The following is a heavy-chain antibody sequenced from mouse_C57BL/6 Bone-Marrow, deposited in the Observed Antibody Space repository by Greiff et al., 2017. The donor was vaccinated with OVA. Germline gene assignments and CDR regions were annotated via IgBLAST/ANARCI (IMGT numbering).Heavy chain of an antibody. CDR1: GFTFSSYA. CDR3: ARDCYDGYLYWYFDV. CDR2: ISDGGSYT. J-gene: IGHJ1*03. D-gene: IGHD2-3*01. V-gene: IGHV5-4*01. Sequence: EVKLMESGGGLVKPGGSLKLSCAASGFTFSSYAMSWVRQTPEKRLEWVATISDGGSYTYYPDNVKGRFTISRDNAKNNLYLQMSHLKSEDTAMYYCARDCYDGYLYWYFDVWGTGTTVTVSS.